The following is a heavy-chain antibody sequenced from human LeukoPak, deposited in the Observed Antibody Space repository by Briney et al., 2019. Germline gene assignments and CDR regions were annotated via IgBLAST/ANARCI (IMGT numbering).Heavy chain of an antibody. V-gene: IGHV3-23*01. CDR3: AKATYSSSWNLYFDY. CDR1: GLTFSTYA. D-gene: IGHD6-13*01. J-gene: IGHJ4*02. Sequence: GGSLRLTCAASGLTFSTYAMSWVRQAPGKGLEWVSTISGSGGSTYYADSVKGRLTISRDNSKNTLYLQMNSLRAEDTAVYYCAKATYSSSWNLYFDYWGQGTLVTVS. CDR2: ISGSGGST.